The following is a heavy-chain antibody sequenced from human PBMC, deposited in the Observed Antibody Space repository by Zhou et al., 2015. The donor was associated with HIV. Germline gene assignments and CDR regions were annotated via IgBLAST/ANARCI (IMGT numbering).Heavy chain of an antibody. D-gene: IGHD3-9*01. CDR1: GFTFENYV. J-gene: IGHJ4*02. CDR3: ARVKLPGRHFDWLVSPVAY. V-gene: IGHV3-74*02. Sequence: EVQLVESGGGAVRPGESLRLSCRVSGFTFENYVFHWVRHVPGKGLMWVSRVSFDGTTTDYADAVQGRFTISRDNAKKTLYLQMNNLRVEDTGVYYCARVKLPGRHFDWLVSPVAYWGQGTQVTVAS. CDR2: VSFDGTTT.